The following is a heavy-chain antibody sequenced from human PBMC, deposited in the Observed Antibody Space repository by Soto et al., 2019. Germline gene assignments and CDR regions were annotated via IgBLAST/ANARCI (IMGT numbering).Heavy chain of an antibody. CDR3: VRGRYGSEIH. CDR1: GFIVSSNY. V-gene: IGHV3-53*04. D-gene: IGHD3-10*01. CDR2: LYNGGAT. Sequence: EVRLVESGGGLVQPGGSLRLSCAASGFIVSSNYMTWVRQAPGKGLEWVSLLYNGGATHYAASVKGRFTIPSHSSQKTMFLQMNRLRTEDTATYYCVRGRYGSEIHWGQGTKVTVSS. J-gene: IGHJ4*02.